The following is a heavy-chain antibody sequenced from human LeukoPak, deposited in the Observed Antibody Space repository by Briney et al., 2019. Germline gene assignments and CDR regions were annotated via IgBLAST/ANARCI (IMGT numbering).Heavy chain of an antibody. CDR3: AKDKSSWYGGGHFDY. CDR2: ISYDGSNK. CDR1: GFTFSSYG. J-gene: IGHJ4*02. Sequence: PGGSLRLSCAASGFTFSSYGMHWVRQAPGKGLEWVAVISYDGSNKYYADSVKGRFTISRDNSKNTLHLQMNSLRAEDTAVYYCAKDKSSWYGGGHFDYWGQGTLVTVSS. V-gene: IGHV3-30*18. D-gene: IGHD6-13*01.